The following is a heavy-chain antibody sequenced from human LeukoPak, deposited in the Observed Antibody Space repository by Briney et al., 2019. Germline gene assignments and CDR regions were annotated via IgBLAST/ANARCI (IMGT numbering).Heavy chain of an antibody. V-gene: IGHV4-39*01. CDR2: IYYSGST. J-gene: IGHJ5*02. D-gene: IGHD2-2*01. Sequence: SETLSLTCTVSGGSISSSSYYWAWIRQPPGKGLEWIGSIYYSGSTYYNPSLKSRLTISVDTSKNQFSLKLSSVTAADTAVYYCVIPYCSSTSCYGWCDRWGEGSLVTVSS. CDR3: VIPYCSSTSCYGWCDR. CDR1: GGSISSSSYY.